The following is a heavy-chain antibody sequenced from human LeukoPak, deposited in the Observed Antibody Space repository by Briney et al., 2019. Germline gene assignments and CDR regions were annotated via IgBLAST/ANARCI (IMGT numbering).Heavy chain of an antibody. Sequence: GGSLRLSCAASGFTFSTYWMSWVRQLPGKGREWVSAISGSGGSTYYADSVKGRFTISRDNSENTLYLQMNSLSAEDTPVYYCAREGLPTFRGVIIEREGNWFDPWGQGTLVTVSS. CDR2: ISGSGGST. V-gene: IGHV3-23*01. D-gene: IGHD3-10*01. J-gene: IGHJ5*02. CDR1: GFTFSTYW. CDR3: AREGLPTFRGVIIEREGNWFDP.